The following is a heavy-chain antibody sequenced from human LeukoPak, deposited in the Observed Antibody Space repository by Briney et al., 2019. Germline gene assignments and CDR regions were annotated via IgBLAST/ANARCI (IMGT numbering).Heavy chain of an antibody. V-gene: IGHV3-74*01. CDR2: IYGDGSFT. D-gene: IGHD2-15*01. Sequence: GGSLRLSCAASGFTFSNFWMHWVRQAPGKGLVWVALIYGDGSFTRYADSVKGRFTISRDNAKNTVYLQMNSLRAEDTAVYYCAREDLYQAFDIWGQGTMVTVSS. J-gene: IGHJ3*02. CDR3: AREDLYQAFDI. CDR1: GFTFSNFW.